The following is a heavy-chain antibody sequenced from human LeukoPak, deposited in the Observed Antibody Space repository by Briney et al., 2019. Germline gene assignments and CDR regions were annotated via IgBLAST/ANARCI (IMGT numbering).Heavy chain of an antibody. V-gene: IGHV5-51*01. J-gene: IGHJ4*02. CDR3: ARSPTKRWLQLTD. D-gene: IGHD5-24*01. CDR1: GYSFTSYW. CDR2: IYPGDSDT. Sequence: GESLKISCKGSGYSFTSYWIGWVRQMPGKGLEWMGIIYPGDSDTRYSPSFQGQVTISADKSISTAYLQWSSLKASDTAMYYCARSPTKRWLQLTDWGQGTLVTVSS.